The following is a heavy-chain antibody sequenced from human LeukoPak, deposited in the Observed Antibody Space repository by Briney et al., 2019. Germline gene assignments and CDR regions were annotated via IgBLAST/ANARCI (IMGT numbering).Heavy chain of an antibody. Sequence: GGSLRLSCAASGFTFSSYAMSWVRQAPGKGLEWVSAISGSGGSTYYADSVKGRFTISRDNSKNTLYPQMNSLRAEDTAVYYCAKDPGPGDYYYYGMDVWGQGTTVTVSS. CDR2: ISGSGGST. D-gene: IGHD1-26*01. CDR1: GFTFSSYA. CDR3: AKDPGPGDYYYYGMDV. J-gene: IGHJ6*02. V-gene: IGHV3-23*01.